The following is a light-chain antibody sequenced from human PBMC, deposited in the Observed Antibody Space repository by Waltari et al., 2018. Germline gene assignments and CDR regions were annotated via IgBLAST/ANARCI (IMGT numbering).Light chain of an antibody. CDR2: DVS. V-gene: IGLV2-14*03. CDR1: STDIGAHDF. J-gene: IGLJ1*01. CDR3: SSYTRGRTYV. Sequence: QSALTQPASVSGSPGQSIAISCSGSSTDIGAHDFVSWYQQHPGNAPNLIIFDVSSRPSGISYRFSGSKFGNTASLTISGLQAEDEADYYCSSYTRGRTYVFGSGTKVTVL.